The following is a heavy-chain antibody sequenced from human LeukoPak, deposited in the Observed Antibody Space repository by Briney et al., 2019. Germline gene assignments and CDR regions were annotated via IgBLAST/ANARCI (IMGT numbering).Heavy chain of an antibody. CDR3: ARTQSSSWIITSDY. Sequence: GRSLRLSCAASGFTFSSYAMHWVRQAPGKGLEWVAVISYDGSNKYYADSVKGRFTISRDNSKNTLYLQMNSLRAEDTAVYYCARTQSSSWIITSDYWGQGTLVTVSS. J-gene: IGHJ4*02. CDR1: GFTFSSYA. D-gene: IGHD6-13*01. V-gene: IGHV3-30-3*01. CDR2: ISYDGSNK.